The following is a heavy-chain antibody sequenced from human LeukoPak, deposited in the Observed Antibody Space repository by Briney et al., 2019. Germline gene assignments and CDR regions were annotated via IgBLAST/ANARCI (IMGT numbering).Heavy chain of an antibody. J-gene: IGHJ5*02. CDR2: IYYSGST. V-gene: IGHV4-39*07. D-gene: IGHD5-18*01. CDR3: ARGKTAMVILGRVWFDP. CDR1: GGSISSSGFY. Sequence: SETLSLTCTVSGGSISSSGFYWGWIRQPPGKGLEWIGSIYYSGSTYYNPSLKSRVTISVDTSKNQFSLKLSSVTAADTAVYYCARGKTAMVILGRVWFDPWGQGTLVTVSS.